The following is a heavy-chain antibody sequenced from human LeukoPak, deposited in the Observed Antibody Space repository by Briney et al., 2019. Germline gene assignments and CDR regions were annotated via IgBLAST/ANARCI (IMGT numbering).Heavy chain of an antibody. CDR3: ASATVVGLPRYCSGGSCTDFGY. CDR1: GFTFSTYT. D-gene: IGHD2-15*01. V-gene: IGHV3-21*01. J-gene: IGHJ4*02. Sequence: GGSLRLSCAASGFTFSTYTMKWVRQAPGKGLEWVLSISSSSSSIYYGHSVKGRFTISRDNDKNSVYLEMDSLRAEDTAVYYCASATVVGLPRYCSGGSCTDFGYWGQGTLVTVSS. CDR2: ISSSSSSI.